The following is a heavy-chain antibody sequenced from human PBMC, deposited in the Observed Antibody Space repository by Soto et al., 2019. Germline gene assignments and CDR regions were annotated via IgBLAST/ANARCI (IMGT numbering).Heavy chain of an antibody. CDR1: GYDFSTHW. J-gene: IGHJ4*02. V-gene: IGHV5-51*01. D-gene: IGHD3-10*01. CDR3: ARGKFPFTFDY. Sequence: GESLKISCKASGYDFSTHWIGWVRHMPGKGLQWMAIIYPSDSDTKYSPSFQGYVTISVDKSISTAYLQWSGLQASDSAKYYCARGKFPFTFDYWGQGTLVTVSS. CDR2: IYPSDSDT.